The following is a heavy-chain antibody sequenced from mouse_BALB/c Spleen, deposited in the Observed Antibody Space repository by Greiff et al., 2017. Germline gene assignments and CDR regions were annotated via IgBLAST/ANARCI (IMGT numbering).Heavy chain of an antibody. V-gene: IGHV1-5*01. CDR3: TRSLSSHWYLDV. CDR1: GYSFTSYW. Sequence: EVQLQQSGTVLARPGASVKMSCKASGYSFTSYWMHWVKQRPGQGLEWIGAIYPGNSDTSYNQKFKGKAKLTAVTSASTAYMELSSLTNEDSAVYYCTRSLSSHWYLDVWGAGTTVTVSS. D-gene: IGHD1-1*01. J-gene: IGHJ1*01. CDR2: IYPGNSDT.